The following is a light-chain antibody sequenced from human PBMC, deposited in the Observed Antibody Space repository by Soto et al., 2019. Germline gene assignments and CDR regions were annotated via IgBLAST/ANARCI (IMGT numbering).Light chain of an antibody. CDR2: KAS. Sequence: DIQMTQSPSTLSASVGDRVTITCRASQSIDSWLAWYQQKPGKAPKLLIYKASSLESGVPSRFSGSGSGTEFTLTISRLQTDDFATYYCQQSRSYWTFRQGTKVEIK. V-gene: IGKV1-5*03. J-gene: IGKJ1*01. CDR1: QSIDSW. CDR3: QQSRSYWT.